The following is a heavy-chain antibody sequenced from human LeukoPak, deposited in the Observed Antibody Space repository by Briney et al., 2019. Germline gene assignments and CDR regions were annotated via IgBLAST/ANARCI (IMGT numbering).Heavy chain of an antibody. CDR3: VRGRDGSF. CDR1: RFSFSNHS. Sequence: GGSLRLSCAASRFSFSNHSMNWVRQAPGKGLEWVSYISNSGSAKYYAASVKGRFTISRDNAQNSLFLQMDSLRVEDTAVYYCVRGRDGSFWGRGTQVTVSS. J-gene: IGHJ4*02. CDR2: ISNSGSAK. V-gene: IGHV3-48*04. D-gene: IGHD5-24*01.